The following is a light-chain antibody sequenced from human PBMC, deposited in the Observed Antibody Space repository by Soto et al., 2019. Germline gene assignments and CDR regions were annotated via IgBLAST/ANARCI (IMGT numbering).Light chain of an antibody. Sequence: QSALTQPPSASGSPGQSVTISCTGTGSDVGGYNYVSWYQHHPGKAPKLMLYEVSTLPSGVPDRFSGSKSGNTASLTVSGLQAEDEADYYCSSYAGSNIYVVFGGGTKVTVL. CDR1: GSDVGGYNY. J-gene: IGLJ2*01. CDR3: SSYAGSNIYVV. CDR2: EVS. V-gene: IGLV2-8*01.